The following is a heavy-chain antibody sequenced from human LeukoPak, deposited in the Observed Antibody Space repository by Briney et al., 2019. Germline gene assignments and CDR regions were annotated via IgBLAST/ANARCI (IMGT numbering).Heavy chain of an antibody. CDR1: GFTFSSYG. V-gene: IGHV3-33*01. CDR3: ARDTSTYYYDSSGYYPSYYFDY. Sequence: GGSLRLSCAASGFTFSSYGMHWVRQAPGKGLEWVVVIWYDGSNKYYADSVKGRFTISRDNSKNTLYLQMNSLRAEDTAVYYCARDTSTYYYDSSGYYPSYYFDYWGQGTLVTVSS. CDR2: IWYDGSNK. J-gene: IGHJ4*02. D-gene: IGHD3-22*01.